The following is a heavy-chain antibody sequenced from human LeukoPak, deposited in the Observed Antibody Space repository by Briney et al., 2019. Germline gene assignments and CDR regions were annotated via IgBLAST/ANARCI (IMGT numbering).Heavy chain of an antibody. D-gene: IGHD6-25*01. V-gene: IGHV1-18*01. CDR2: ISAYNGDT. CDR3: ARGMEIAASNWFDP. J-gene: IGHJ5*02. CDR1: GYSFTSYG. Sequence: ASVKVSCKASGYSFTSYGFNWVRQAPGRGLEWMGWISAYNGDTNYAQTFQGRVTLTTDTSTSTAYMELTSLRSGDTAVYYCARGMEIAASNWFDPWGQGTLVTVSS.